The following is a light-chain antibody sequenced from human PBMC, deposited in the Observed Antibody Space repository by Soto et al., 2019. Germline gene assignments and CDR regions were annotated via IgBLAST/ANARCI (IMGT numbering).Light chain of an antibody. CDR2: DAS. V-gene: IGKV1-5*01. Sequence: DIQMTQSPSTLSASVGDRVTITCRASQSISSWLAWYQQKPGKAPKLLIYDASSLESGVPSRFSGSGSGTEFTLTISSLQPDDFATYYCQQYNSYSPELNFGGGTKVEIK. CDR1: QSISSW. J-gene: IGKJ4*01. CDR3: QQYNSYSPELN.